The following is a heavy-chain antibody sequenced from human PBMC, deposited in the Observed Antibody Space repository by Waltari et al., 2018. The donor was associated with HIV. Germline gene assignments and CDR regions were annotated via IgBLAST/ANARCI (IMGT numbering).Heavy chain of an antibody. V-gene: IGHV4-38-2*02. Sequence: QVQLQESGPGLVKPSETLSLTCKVSASSVSSGYYWGWIRQSPGKGLEWIGSIYRSGTTYYNPSFKSRFTILVNMSKNQFSLKLSSVTAADTAVYYCARDQDYYDSSGYTCYAFDMWGPGTMVTVSS. CDR1: ASSVSSGYY. CDR3: ARDQDYYDSSGYTCYAFDM. D-gene: IGHD3-22*01. CDR2: IYRSGTT. J-gene: IGHJ3*02.